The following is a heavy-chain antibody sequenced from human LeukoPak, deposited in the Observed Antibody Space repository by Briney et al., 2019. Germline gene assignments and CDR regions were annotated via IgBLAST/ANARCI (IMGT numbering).Heavy chain of an antibody. V-gene: IGHV1-69*04. Sequence: SVKVSCKASGGTFSSYAISWVRQAPGQGLEWMGRIIPILGIANYAQKFQGRVTITADKSTSTAYMELSSLRSEDTTVYYCARGYSSSLFDYWGQGTLVTVSS. CDR2: IIPILGIA. J-gene: IGHJ4*02. D-gene: IGHD6-13*01. CDR3: ARGYSSSLFDY. CDR1: GGTFSSYA.